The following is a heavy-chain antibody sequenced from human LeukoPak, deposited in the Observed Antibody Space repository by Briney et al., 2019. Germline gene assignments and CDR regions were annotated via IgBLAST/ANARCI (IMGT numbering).Heavy chain of an antibody. V-gene: IGHV3-7*01. J-gene: IGHJ4*02. Sequence: GGSLRLSCAASGFTFSSHWMTWVRQAPGKGLEWVANINQDGSEKYYLDSVKGRFTISRDNAKNSLYLQMNSLRAEDTALYYCARDKIVGATHFDYWGQGTLVTVSS. CDR3: ARDKIVGATHFDY. D-gene: IGHD1-26*01. CDR2: INQDGSEK. CDR1: GFTFSSHW.